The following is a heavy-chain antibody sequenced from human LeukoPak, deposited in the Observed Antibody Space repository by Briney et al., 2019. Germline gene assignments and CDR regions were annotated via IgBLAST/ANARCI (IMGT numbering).Heavy chain of an antibody. CDR1: DGSISSHY. CDR2: FAYSGTT. V-gene: IGHV4-59*08. D-gene: IGHD6-19*01. Sequence: SETLSLTCTVSDGSISSHYWSWIRQPPGKGLEWIGHFAYSGTTSYNASLKSRVTISVDTSKNQFSLTLTSVTAADTAVYYCARPHSSGWYGVYDIWAKGQWSPSL. CDR3: ARPHSSGWYGVYDI. J-gene: IGHJ3*02.